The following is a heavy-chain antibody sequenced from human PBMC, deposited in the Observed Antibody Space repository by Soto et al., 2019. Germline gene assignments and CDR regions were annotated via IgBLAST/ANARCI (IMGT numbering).Heavy chain of an antibody. V-gene: IGHV1-3*01. CDR3: ARPLGVRDDAFDI. D-gene: IGHD3-16*01. CDR2: INAGNGNT. CDR1: GYTFTSYA. Sequence: ASVKVSCKASGYTFTSYAMHWVRQAPGQRLEWMGRINAGNGNTKYSQKFQGRVTITRDTSASTAYMELSSLRSEDTAVYYCARPLGVRDDAFDIWGQGTMVTVSS. J-gene: IGHJ3*02.